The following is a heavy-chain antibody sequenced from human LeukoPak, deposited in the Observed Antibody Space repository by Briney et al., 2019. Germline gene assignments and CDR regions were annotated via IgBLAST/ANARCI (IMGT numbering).Heavy chain of an antibody. V-gene: IGHV1-18*01. Sequence: ASVKVSCKASGYTFTSYGISWVRQAPGQGLEWMGWISAYNGNTNYAQKLQGRVTMTTDTSTSTAYMELRSLRSDDTAVYYCARVFYDSSGYYLYYFDYWGQGTLVTVSS. J-gene: IGHJ4*02. CDR3: ARVFYDSSGYYLYYFDY. CDR2: ISAYNGNT. CDR1: GYTFTSYG. D-gene: IGHD3-22*01.